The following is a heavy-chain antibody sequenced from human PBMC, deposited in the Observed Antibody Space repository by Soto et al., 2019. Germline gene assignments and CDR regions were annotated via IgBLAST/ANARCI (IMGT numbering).Heavy chain of an antibody. J-gene: IGHJ5*02. V-gene: IGHV1-3*01. D-gene: IGHD4-17*01. CDR2: INAGNGNT. CDR3: ARDRTATVTTTNWFDP. Sequence: ASVKVSCKASGYTFTSYAMHWVRQAPGQRLERMGWINAGNGNTKYSQKFQGRVAITRDTSASTAYMELSSLRSEDTAVYYCARDRTATVTTTNWFDPWGQGTLVTVSS. CDR1: GYTFTSYA.